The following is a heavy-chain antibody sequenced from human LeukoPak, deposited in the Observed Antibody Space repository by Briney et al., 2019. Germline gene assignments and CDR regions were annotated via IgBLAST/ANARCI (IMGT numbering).Heavy chain of an antibody. D-gene: IGHD5-24*01. CDR2: IYHSGST. V-gene: IGHV4-38-2*02. CDR3: ARIGGDGYNYYFDY. Sequence: SETLSLTCTVSGYSISSGYYWGWIRQPPGKGLEWIGSIYHSGSTYYNPSLKSRVTISVDTSKNQFSLKLSSVTAADTAVYYCARIGGDGYNYYFDYWGQGTLVTVSS. CDR1: GYSISSGYY. J-gene: IGHJ4*02.